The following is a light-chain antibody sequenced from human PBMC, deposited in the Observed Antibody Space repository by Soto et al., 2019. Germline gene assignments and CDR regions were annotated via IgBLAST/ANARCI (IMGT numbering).Light chain of an antibody. Sequence: ELTHPPSVSVAPGQTVRVTCGGKNIGSKSVHWYQQKPGQAPVLVVYDDSGRPSGIPERFSGSNSGNTATLTISRVEAGDEADYHCQVWDRGSDHYVFGSGTKV. CDR3: QVWDRGSDHYV. CDR2: DDS. V-gene: IGLV3-21*02. J-gene: IGLJ1*01. CDR1: NIGSKS.